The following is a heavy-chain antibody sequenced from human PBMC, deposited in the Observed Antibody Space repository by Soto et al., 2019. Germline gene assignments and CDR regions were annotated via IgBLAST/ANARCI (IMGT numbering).Heavy chain of an antibody. D-gene: IGHD3-16*01. Sequence: GASVKVSCKASGYTFTSYYMHWVRQAPGQGLEWMGIINPSGGSTSYAQKFQGRVTMTRDTSTSTVYMELSSLRSEDTAVYYCAKESVGRLGYYYYXMDVWGQGTTVTVSS. CDR1: GYTFTSYY. CDR3: AKESVGRLGYYYYXMDV. V-gene: IGHV1-46*01. J-gene: IGHJ6*02. CDR2: INPSGGST.